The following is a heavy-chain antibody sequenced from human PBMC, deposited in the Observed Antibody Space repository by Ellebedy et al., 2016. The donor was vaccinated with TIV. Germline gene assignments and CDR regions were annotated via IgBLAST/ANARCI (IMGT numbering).Heavy chain of an antibody. CDR3: ARNPGYGMDV. V-gene: IGHV3-48*01. CDR1: GFTFSSYS. Sequence: GESLKISCAASGFTFSSYSMNWVRQAPGKGLEWVSYISSSSSTIYYADSVKGRFFISRDNAKNSLYLQMVNLRAEDTSVYYCARNPGYGMDVWGQGTTVTVSS. D-gene: IGHD1-14*01. J-gene: IGHJ6*02. CDR2: ISSSSSTI.